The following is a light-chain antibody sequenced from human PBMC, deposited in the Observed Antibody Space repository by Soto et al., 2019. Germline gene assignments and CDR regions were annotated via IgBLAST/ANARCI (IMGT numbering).Light chain of an antibody. CDR2: GAS. CDR3: QQYGSPPRT. Sequence: EIVLTQSPGTLSLSPGESATLSCRASQSISSNYLAWYQQKPGQAPRLLIYGASTRASGVPDRFSGSGSGTDFPHTSSRLETADFAVFYCQQYGSPPRTFGQGTKVEIK. V-gene: IGKV3-20*01. CDR1: QSISSNY. J-gene: IGKJ1*01.